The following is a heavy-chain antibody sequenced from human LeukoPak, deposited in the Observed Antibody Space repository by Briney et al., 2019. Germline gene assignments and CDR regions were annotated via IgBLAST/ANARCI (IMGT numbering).Heavy chain of an antibody. D-gene: IGHD3-3*01. J-gene: IGHJ4*02. CDR2: INRSGST. V-gene: IGHV4-34*01. CDR3: ARGGLRYYDSYYFDY. Sequence: PSETLSLTCAVYGGSFSGYYWSWIRQPPGKGLEWIGEINRSGSTNYNPSLKSRVTISVDTSKNQFSLKLSSVTAADTAVYYCARGGLRYYDSYYFDYWGQGTLVTVSS. CDR1: GGSFSGYY.